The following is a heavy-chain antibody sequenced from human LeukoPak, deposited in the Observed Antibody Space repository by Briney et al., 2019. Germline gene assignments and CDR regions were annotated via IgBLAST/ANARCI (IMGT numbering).Heavy chain of an antibody. CDR2: INHSGST. D-gene: IGHD3-22*01. V-gene: IGHV4-34*01. Sequence: PSETLSLTCAVYGGSSSGYYWSWIRQPPGKGLEWIGEINHSGSTNYNPSLKSRVTISVDTSKNQFSLKLSSVTAADTAVYYCARGGDSSTYYLTDAFDIWGQGTMVTVSS. CDR3: ARGGDSSTYYLTDAFDI. CDR1: GGSSSGYY. J-gene: IGHJ3*02.